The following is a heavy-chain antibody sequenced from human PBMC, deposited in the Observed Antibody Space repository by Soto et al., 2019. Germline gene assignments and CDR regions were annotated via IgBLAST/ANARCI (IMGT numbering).Heavy chain of an antibody. D-gene: IGHD6-13*01. V-gene: IGHV1-2*04. CDR3: ARGYSSSWYGVGSNYFDY. J-gene: IGHJ4*02. CDR2: INPNSGGT. CDR1: GYTFTGYY. Sequence: QVLLVQSGAEVKKPGASVKVSCKASGYTFTGYYMHWVRQAPGQGLEWMGWINPNSGGTNYAQKFQGWVTMTRDTSISTAYMELSRLRSDDTAVYYCARGYSSSWYGVGSNYFDYWGQGTLVTVSS.